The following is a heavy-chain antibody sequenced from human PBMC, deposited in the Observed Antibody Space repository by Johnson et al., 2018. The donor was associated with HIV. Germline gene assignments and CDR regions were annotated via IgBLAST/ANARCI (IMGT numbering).Heavy chain of an antibody. CDR1: GFTLSSYG. J-gene: IGHJ3*02. Sequence: QVQLVESGGGVVQPGRSLRLSCEASGFTLSSYGTHWVRQAPGKGLEWVAGIWYDGSNKYYVDSVKGRFSISRDNSKNTLYLQMNSLRAEDTAVYYCAKCIWGSSLIDVFDIWGQGTMVTVSS. D-gene: IGHD3-16*01. V-gene: IGHV3-33*06. CDR2: IWYDGSNK. CDR3: AKCIWGSSLIDVFDI.